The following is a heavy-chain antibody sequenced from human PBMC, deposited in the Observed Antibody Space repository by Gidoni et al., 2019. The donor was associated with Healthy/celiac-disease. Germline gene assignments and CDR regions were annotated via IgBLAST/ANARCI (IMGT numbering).Heavy chain of an antibody. CDR3: ARDSYSSGWFYYYYGMDV. V-gene: IGHV3-30-3*01. J-gene: IGHJ6*02. Sequence: QVQLVESGGGVVQPGRSLRLPCAASGFTFSTYSMHWVLQAPGRGLGWVAVISYDGSNKYYADSVKGRFTISRDNSKNTLYLQMNSLRAEDTAVYYCARDSYSSGWFYYYYGMDVWGQGTTVTVSS. D-gene: IGHD6-19*01. CDR1: GFTFSTYS. CDR2: ISYDGSNK.